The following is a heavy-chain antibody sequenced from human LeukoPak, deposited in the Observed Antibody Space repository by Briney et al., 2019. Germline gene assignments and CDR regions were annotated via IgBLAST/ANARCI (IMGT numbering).Heavy chain of an antibody. CDR3: ARTPRDYGGDTVIALDT. J-gene: IGHJ3*02. CDR1: GGTFSSYA. CDR2: MNPNSGNT. V-gene: IGHV1-8*02. Sequence: ASVKVSCKASGGTFSSYAISWVRQAPGQGLEWMGWMNPNSGNTGYAQKFQGRVTMTRDTSTRTAYMELSSLRSEDTAVYYCARTPRDYGGDTVIALDTWGQGTVVIVSS. D-gene: IGHD4-23*01.